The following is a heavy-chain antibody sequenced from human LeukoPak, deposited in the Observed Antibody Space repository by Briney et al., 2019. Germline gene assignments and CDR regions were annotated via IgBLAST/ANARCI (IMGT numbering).Heavy chain of an antibody. CDR3: ARRYCSSTNCYAFDD. V-gene: IGHV3-21*01. D-gene: IGHD2-2*01. J-gene: IGHJ4*02. CDR2: ISFSSNYI. CDR1: GFTFSTYS. Sequence: KTGGSLRLSCAASGFTFSTYSMNWVRLAPGKGLEWVSSISFSSNYIYYADSVKGRFTISRDNAKNSLYLQMNSLRAEDTAIYYCARRYCSSTNCYAFDDWGQGTLVTVSS.